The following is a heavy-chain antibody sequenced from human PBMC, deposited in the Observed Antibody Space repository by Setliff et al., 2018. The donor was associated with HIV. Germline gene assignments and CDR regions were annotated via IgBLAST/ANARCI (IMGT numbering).Heavy chain of an antibody. Sequence: SETLSLTCTVSGASISSFYWSWIRQPPGKGLDWIGYIYYSGSTNYNPSLKSRVTMSVDTSKNRFSLKLSSVTAADTAVYYCARHNTGYSYGYDYYYYYMDVWGKGTTVTVSS. CDR1: GASISSFY. V-gene: IGHV4-59*08. J-gene: IGHJ6*03. D-gene: IGHD5-18*01. CDR2: IYYSGST. CDR3: ARHNTGYSYGYDYYYYYMDV.